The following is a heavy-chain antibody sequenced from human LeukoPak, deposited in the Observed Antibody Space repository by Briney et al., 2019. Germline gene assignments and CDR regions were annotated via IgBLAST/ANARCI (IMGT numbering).Heavy chain of an antibody. D-gene: IGHD3-3*01. Sequence: QSGGSLRLSCAASGLTFSSHWMHWVRQAPGKGLVWVSRITNDGSSTTYADSVKGRFTISRDNAKNMLYLQVNSLRAEDTAVYYCARVRITIFGVVIYYYYGMDVWGQGTTVTVSS. CDR2: ITNDGSST. V-gene: IGHV3-74*01. CDR3: ARVRITIFGVVIYYYYGMDV. J-gene: IGHJ6*02. CDR1: GLTFSSHW.